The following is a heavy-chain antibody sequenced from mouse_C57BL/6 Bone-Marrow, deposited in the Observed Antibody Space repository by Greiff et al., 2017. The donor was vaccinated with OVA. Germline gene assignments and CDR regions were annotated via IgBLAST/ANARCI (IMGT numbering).Heavy chain of an antibody. V-gene: IGHV1-15*01. J-gene: IGHJ4*01. CDR1: GYTFTDYE. CDR2: IVPETGGT. D-gene: IGHD1-1*02. Sequence: VQLQQSGAELVRPGASVTLSCKASGYTFTDYEMHWVKQTPVHGLEWIGAIVPETGGTAYNQKFKGKAILTADKSSSTVYMELRILTSEDSAVYYCTRWCVTGAMDYWGTGTSVTVSS. CDR3: TRWCVTGAMDY.